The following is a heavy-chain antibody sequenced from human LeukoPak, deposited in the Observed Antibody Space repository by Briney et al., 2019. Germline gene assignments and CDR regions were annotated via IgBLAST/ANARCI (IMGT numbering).Heavy chain of an antibody. V-gene: IGHV7-4-1*02. CDR2: INTNTGNP. D-gene: IGHD3-16*02. Sequence: AASVKVSCKASGYTFTSYAMNWVRQAPGQGLEWMGWINTNTGNPTYAQGFTGRFVFSLDTSVSTAYLQISSLKAEDTAVYYCARGRDQYYDYVWGSYHPWGQGTLVTVSS. CDR1: GYTFTSYA. CDR3: ARGRDQYYDYVWGSYHP. J-gene: IGHJ5*02.